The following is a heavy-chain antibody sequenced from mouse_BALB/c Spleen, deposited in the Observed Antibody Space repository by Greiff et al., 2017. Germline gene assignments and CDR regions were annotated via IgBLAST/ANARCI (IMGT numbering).Heavy chain of an antibody. V-gene: IGHV2-2*02. CDR1: GFSLTSYG. D-gene: IGHD2-10*01. CDR3: AAPYYGKGGAMDY. CDR2: IWSGGST. Sequence: QVQLQQSGPGLVQPSQSLSITCTVSGFSLTSYGVHWVRQSPGKGLEWLGVIWSGGSTDYNAAFISRLSISKDNSKSQVFFKMNSLHANDTAIYYCAAPYYGKGGAMDYWGQGTSVTVSS. J-gene: IGHJ4*01.